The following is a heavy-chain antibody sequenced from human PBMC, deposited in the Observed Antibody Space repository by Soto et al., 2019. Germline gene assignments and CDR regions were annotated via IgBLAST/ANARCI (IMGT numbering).Heavy chain of an antibody. V-gene: IGHV3-23*01. CDR3: AKSQMMCRGGSCGYYYYGMDV. CDR2: ISGSGGST. J-gene: IGHJ6*02. D-gene: IGHD2-15*01. CDR1: GFTFSSYA. Sequence: EVQLLESGGGLVQPGGSLRLSCAASGFTFSSYAMSWVRQAPGKGLEWVSAISGSGGSTYYADSVKGRFTISRDNSKNTLYLQMNSLRAEDTAVYYCAKSQMMCRGGSCGYYYYGMDVWGQGTTVTVSS.